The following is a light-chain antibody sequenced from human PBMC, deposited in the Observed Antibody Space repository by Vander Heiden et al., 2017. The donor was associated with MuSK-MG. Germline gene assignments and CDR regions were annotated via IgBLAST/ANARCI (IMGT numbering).Light chain of an antibody. J-gene: IGKJ1*01. CDR3: QQDGSSPT. CDR1: QSFSSSY. Sequence: EIVLTQSPGTLSLSPGERATLSCRASQSFSSSYLAWYQQKPGQAPRLLIDGDSSRATGIPDRFSGSGSGTDFTLTISRLEPEDFAVYYCQQDGSSPTFGQGTKVXIK. CDR2: GDS. V-gene: IGKV3-20*01.